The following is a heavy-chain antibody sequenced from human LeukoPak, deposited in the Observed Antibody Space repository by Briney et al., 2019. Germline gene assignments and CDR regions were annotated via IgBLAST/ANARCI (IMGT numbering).Heavy chain of an antibody. V-gene: IGHV3-21*01. D-gene: IGHD5-24*01. CDR1: GFTFSNYD. J-gene: IGHJ4*02. CDR3: ARIGFGRDAYNSFDY. CDR2: ISATTIYR. Sequence: GGSLRLSCAASGFTFSNYDMTWVRQAPGKGLEWVSSISATTIYRFSAGSVRGRFTISRDNVENSLYLHMNDLRREDTAVYYCARIGFGRDAYNSFDYWGQGTLVIVSS.